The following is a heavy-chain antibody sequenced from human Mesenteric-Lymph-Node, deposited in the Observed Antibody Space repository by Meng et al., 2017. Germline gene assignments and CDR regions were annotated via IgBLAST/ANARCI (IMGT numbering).Heavy chain of an antibody. CDR3: ARVGWSQWSFNY. CDR2: INHSGST. D-gene: IGHD2-15*01. V-gene: IGHV4-34*01. Sequence: QPLQWVAGLLEPSATLSLTCAVYGGSFSGYYWSWIRQPPGKGLEWIGEINHSGSTNYNPSLKSRVTILVDTSKNQFSLKLSYVTAADTAVYYCARVGWSQWSFNYWGRGTLVTVSS. J-gene: IGHJ4*02. CDR1: GGSFSGYY.